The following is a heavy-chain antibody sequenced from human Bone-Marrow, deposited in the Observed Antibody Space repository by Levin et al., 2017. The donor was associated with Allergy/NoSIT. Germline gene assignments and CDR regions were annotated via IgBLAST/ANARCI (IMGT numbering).Heavy chain of an antibody. CDR2: IFSSGPT. CDR3: AGEYQLPPGYHGVDV. V-gene: IGHV3-53*01. J-gene: IGHJ6*02. Sequence: GGSLRLSCVASGIIINNNYINWVRQAPGKGLEWVSNIFSSGPTHYADSVKGRFTISRDNSKNTVYLQMNSLRVEDTAIYYCAGEYQLPPGYHGVDVWGRGTTVIVSS. CDR1: GIIINNNY.